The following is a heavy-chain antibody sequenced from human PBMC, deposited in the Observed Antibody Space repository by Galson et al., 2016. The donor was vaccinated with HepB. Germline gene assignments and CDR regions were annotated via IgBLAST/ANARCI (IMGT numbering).Heavy chain of an antibody. J-gene: IGHJ5*02. Sequence: SVKVSCKASGYTFTSYGINWVRQAPGRGLEWMGWISAYNGNTDFPQKSQDRVSLTTDTSTSTAYMELRSLKSDDTAIYYCARDQSSDWLTTNWFDPWGQGSLVIVSS. CDR2: ISAYNGNT. CDR1: GYTFTSYG. D-gene: IGHD3-9*01. CDR3: ARDQSSDWLTTNWFDP. V-gene: IGHV1-18*04.